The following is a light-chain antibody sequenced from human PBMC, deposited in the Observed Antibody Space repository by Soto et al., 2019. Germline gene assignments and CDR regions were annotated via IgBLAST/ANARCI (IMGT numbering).Light chain of an antibody. Sequence: DIQMTQSPSSLSASVGDRVTITCRASQNIRSYLNWYQQERGKAPKLLIYAASSVQSGVPSRFSGSGSGTDFTLTITSLQPEDFATYYCQQSYTIPRTFGQGTEVEIK. CDR3: QQSYTIPRT. CDR1: QNIRSY. J-gene: IGKJ1*01. CDR2: AAS. V-gene: IGKV1-39*01.